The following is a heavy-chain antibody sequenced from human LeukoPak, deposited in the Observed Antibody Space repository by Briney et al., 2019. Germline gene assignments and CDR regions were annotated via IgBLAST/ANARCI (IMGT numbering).Heavy chain of an antibody. D-gene: IGHD3-3*01. CDR1: GFTFSNYA. Sequence: GGSLRLSCAASGFTFSNYAMSWVRQAPGKGLEWVSYISSSGSTIYYADSVRGRFTISRDNAKNSLYPQMNSLRAEDTAVYYCARGAEMEWLLFGYWGQGTLVTVSS. CDR3: ARGAEMEWLLFGY. J-gene: IGHJ4*02. CDR2: ISSSGSTI. V-gene: IGHV3-11*01.